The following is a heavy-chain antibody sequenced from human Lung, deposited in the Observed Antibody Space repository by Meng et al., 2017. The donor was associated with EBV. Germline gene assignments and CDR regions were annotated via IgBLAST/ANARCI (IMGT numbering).Heavy chain of an antibody. CDR1: CGTISSSC. Sequence: QLPQQQSRQELRTPSKSTSPSCTDSCGTISSSCWSWIRQPPGKGLEWIGYIYYSGSTNYNPSLKSRVTISVDTSKNQFSLKLSSVTAADTAVYYCASSSGWYDEYYFDYWGQGTLVTVSS. J-gene: IGHJ4*02. D-gene: IGHD6-19*01. V-gene: IGHV4-59*01. CDR2: IYYSGST. CDR3: ASSSGWYDEYYFDY.